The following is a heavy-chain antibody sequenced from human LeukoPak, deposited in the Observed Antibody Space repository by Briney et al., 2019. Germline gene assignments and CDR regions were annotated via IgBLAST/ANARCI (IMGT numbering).Heavy chain of an antibody. V-gene: IGHV3-33*05. CDR2: ISYDGSNK. J-gene: IGHJ4*02. Sequence: GGSLRLSCAASGFTFSSYGMHWVRQAPGKGLEWVAVISYDGSNKYYADSVKGRFTISRDNSKNSLYLQMNSLRAEDTAVYYCASITPLYSSGWSTPELRYWGQGTLVTVSS. D-gene: IGHD6-19*01. CDR1: GFTFSSYG. CDR3: ASITPLYSSGWSTPELRY.